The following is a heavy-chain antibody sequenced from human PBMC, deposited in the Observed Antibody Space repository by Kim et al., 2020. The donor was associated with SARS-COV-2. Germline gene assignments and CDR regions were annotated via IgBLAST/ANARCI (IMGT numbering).Heavy chain of an antibody. V-gene: IGHV4-31*03. CDR2: IYYSGST. Sequence: SETLSLTCTVSGGSISSGGYYWSWIRQHPGKGLEWIGYIYYSGSTYYNPSLKSRVTISVDTSKNQFSLKLSSVTAADTAVYYCARALGVTIFGVSIINWFDPRGQGTLVTVSS. J-gene: IGHJ5*01. CDR1: GGSISSGGYY. D-gene: IGHD3-3*01. CDR3: ARALGVTIFGVSIINWFDP.